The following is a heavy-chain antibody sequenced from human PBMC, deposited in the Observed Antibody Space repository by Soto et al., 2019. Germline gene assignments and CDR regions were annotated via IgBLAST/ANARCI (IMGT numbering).Heavy chain of an antibody. CDR3: ASTVTSRDAFDI. V-gene: IGHV3-33*01. D-gene: IGHD4-17*01. CDR2: IWYDGSNK. J-gene: IGHJ3*02. Sequence: PGGSLRLSCAASGFTFSSYGMHWVRQAPGKGLEWVAVIWYDGSNKYYADSVKGLFTISRDNSKNTLYLQMNSLRAEDTAVYYCASTVTSRDAFDIWGQGTMVTVS. CDR1: GFTFSSYG.